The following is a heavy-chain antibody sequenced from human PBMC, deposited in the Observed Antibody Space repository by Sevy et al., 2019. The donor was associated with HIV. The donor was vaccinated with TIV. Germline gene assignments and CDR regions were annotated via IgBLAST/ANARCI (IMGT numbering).Heavy chain of an antibody. CDR3: ARDRIAAAGGHFDY. D-gene: IGHD6-13*01. V-gene: IGHV4-61*08. J-gene: IGHJ4*02. Sequence: SETLSLTCAVSGGSVSSGDYYWGWIRQPPGKGLEWIGYVSYIGSTNYSPSLKSRLTISVDTSRNQFSLKLNSVTAADTAVYYCARDRIAAAGGHFDYWGQGILVTVSS. CDR1: GGSVSSGDYY. CDR2: VSYIGST.